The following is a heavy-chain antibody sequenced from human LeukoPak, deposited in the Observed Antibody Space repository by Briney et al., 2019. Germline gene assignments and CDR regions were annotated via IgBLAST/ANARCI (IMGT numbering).Heavy chain of an antibody. V-gene: IGHV4-34*01. D-gene: IGHD3-22*01. CDR1: GGSFSGYY. J-gene: IGHJ4*02. Sequence: SETLSLTCAVYGGSFSGYYWSWIRQPPGKGLEWIGEINHSGSTNYNPFLKSRVTISVDTSKNQFSLKLSSVTAADTAVYYCAREPYYYDSSGYYPFDYWGQGTLVTVSS. CDR3: AREPYYYDSSGYYPFDY. CDR2: INHSGST.